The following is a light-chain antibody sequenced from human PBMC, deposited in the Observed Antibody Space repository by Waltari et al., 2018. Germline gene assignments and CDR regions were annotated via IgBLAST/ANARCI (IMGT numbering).Light chain of an antibody. CDR1: SGSLHSTSY. V-gene: IGLV8-61*01. Sequence: QTVVTQEPSLSVSYGGTVTLTCPLSSGSLHSTSYARWHQQSPGQPPRTLVYNAKIRSSGVPYRFSGSVLGNKAVLIITGAQAEDESTYYCLLYMGSGIWVFGGGTKLTFL. CDR2: NAK. J-gene: IGLJ3*02. CDR3: LLYMGSGIWV.